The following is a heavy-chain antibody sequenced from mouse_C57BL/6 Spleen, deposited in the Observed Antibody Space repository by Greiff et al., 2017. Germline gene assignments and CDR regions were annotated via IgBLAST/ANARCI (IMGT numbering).Heavy chain of an antibody. V-gene: IGHV5-17*01. CDR2: ISSGSSTI. D-gene: IGHD1-1*01. J-gene: IGHJ2*01. Sequence: EVKLVESGGGLVKPGGSLKLSCAASGFTFSDYGLHWVRQAPEKGLEWVAYISSGSSTIYYADTVKGRFPISRDNAKNTLFLRMTNLRSEDTAMYYCAGMEYYGHYFDYWGQGTTLTVSS. CDR3: AGMEYYGHYFDY. CDR1: GFTFSDYG.